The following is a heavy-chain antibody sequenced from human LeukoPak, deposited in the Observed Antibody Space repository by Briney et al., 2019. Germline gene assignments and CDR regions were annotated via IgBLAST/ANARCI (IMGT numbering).Heavy chain of an antibody. D-gene: IGHD6-19*01. V-gene: IGHV3-23*01. CDR2: ISGSGGST. Sequence: GGSLRLSCAASGFTFSSYAMSWVRQAPGKGLEWVSAISGSGGSTYYADSVKGRFTISRDSSKNTLYLQMNSLRAEDTAVYYCAKDSSGWTGGYFDYWGQGTLVTVSS. CDR1: GFTFSSYA. CDR3: AKDSSGWTGGYFDY. J-gene: IGHJ4*02.